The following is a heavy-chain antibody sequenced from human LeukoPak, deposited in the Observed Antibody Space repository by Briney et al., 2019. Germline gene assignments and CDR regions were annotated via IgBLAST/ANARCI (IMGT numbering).Heavy chain of an antibody. J-gene: IGHJ4*02. D-gene: IGHD1-26*01. V-gene: IGHV3-23*01. CDR1: GFTFSTYA. CDR2: ISAGGDRT. CDR3: ARSTVGTSCCTAVDY. Sequence: PGGSLRLSCAASGFTFSTYAMTWVRRAPGKGLEWVSGISAGGDRTYYADSVKGRFTISRDNSKNTLYLQMNSLRAEDTAEYYCARSTVGTSCCTAVDYWGQGTLVTVSS.